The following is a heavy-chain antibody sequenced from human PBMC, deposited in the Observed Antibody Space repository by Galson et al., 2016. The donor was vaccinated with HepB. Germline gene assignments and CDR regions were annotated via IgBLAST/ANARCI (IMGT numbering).Heavy chain of an antibody. D-gene: IGHD3-10*01. CDR3: VRRVSGAADY. CDR1: GYTSSDHY. V-gene: IGHV3-72*01. J-gene: IGHJ4*02. CDR2: TRNRRNSFIT. Sequence: SLRLSCAASGYTSSDHYMDWVRQATGKGLEWVGRTRNRRNSFITEYAASVRGRFTISRDDSKNSVYLQMNSLKTEDTAVYYCVRRVSGAADYWGQGALVTVSS.